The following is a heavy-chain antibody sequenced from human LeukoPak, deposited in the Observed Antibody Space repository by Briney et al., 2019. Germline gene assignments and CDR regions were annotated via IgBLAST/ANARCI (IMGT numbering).Heavy chain of an antibody. CDR2: IYYTGSA. CDR1: GSSITSVSHY. D-gene: IGHD3-16*01. Sequence: SETLSLTCTISGSSITSVSHYWGWIRQPPGKGLEWIGDIYYTGSAYYSPSLRSRVTMSVHTSENQFSLRLNSVTAVDTAVYYCARRWGNIVGVTYEYWGQGTLVTVSS. CDR3: ARRWGNIVGVTYEY. V-gene: IGHV4-39*01. J-gene: IGHJ4*02.